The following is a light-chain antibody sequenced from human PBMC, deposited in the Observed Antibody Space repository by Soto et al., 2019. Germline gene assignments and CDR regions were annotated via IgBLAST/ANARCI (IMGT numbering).Light chain of an antibody. J-gene: IGKJ1*01. CDR2: GAS. CDR1: QSLSSSY. Sequence: EIVLTQSPGTLSLSPGERATLSCRASQSLSSSYLAWYQQKPGQAPRLLIYGASSRATGIPDRFSGSGSGTDFTLTITGLEPEDFAVYYCHEYGSSRTFGQGTKVDIK. V-gene: IGKV3-20*01. CDR3: HEYGSSRT.